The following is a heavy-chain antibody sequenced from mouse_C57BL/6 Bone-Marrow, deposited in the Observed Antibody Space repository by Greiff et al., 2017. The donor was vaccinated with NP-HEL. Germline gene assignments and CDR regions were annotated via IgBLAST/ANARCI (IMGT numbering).Heavy chain of an antibody. CDR1: GYTFTSYG. J-gene: IGHJ3*01. D-gene: IGHD1-2*01. V-gene: IGHV1-81*01. CDR2: IYHRSGNT. Sequence: VQLQQSGAELARPGASVKLSCKASGYTFTSYGISWVKQRTGQGLEWIGEIYHRSGNTYYNEKFKGKATLTADKSSSTAYMELRSLTSEDSAVYFCARLRVYDGPWFAYWGQGTLVTVSA. CDR3: ARLRVYDGPWFAY.